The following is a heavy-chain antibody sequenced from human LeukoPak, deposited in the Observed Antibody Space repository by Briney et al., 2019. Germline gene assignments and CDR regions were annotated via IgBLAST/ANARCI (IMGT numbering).Heavy chain of an antibody. CDR2: IYYSGST. Sequence: SETLSLTCTVSGGSISSSSYYWGWISQPPGKGLEWIGSIYYSGSTYYNPSLKSRVTISVDTSKNQFSLKLSSVTAADTAVYYCARSIVGATLAIDYWGQGTLVTVSS. CDR3: ARSIVGATLAIDY. J-gene: IGHJ4*02. CDR1: GGSISSSSYY. V-gene: IGHV4-39*01. D-gene: IGHD1-26*01.